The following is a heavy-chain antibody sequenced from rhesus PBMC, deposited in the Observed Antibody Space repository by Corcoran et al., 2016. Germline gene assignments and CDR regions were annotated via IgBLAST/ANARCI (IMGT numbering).Heavy chain of an antibody. J-gene: IGHJ4*01. CDR3: ALPGNNGAFDY. CDR1: GGSISANW. Sequence: QLQLQESGPGLVKPSETLSLTCAVSGGSISANWWTWIRQPPGKGLAWIGRISGISANTNYNPSHKSRLTISTATSKNQFSLKLSSVTAADTAVYYCALPGNNGAFDYWGQGVLVTVSS. D-gene: IGHD1-20*01. CDR2: ISGISANT. V-gene: IGHV4-173*01.